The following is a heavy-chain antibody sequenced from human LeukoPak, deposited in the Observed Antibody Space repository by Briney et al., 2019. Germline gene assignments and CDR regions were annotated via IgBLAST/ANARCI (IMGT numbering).Heavy chain of an antibody. D-gene: IGHD3-22*01. CDR2: IYHSGST. CDR1: GGSISSGGYS. Sequence: SETLSLTCAVSGGSISSGGYSWSWIRQPPGKGLEWIGYIYHSGSTYYNPSLKSRVTISVDTSKNQFSLKLSSVTAADTAVYYCARHGSSGYLYYFDYWGQGTLVTVSS. V-gene: IGHV4-30-2*02. J-gene: IGHJ4*02. CDR3: ARHGSSGYLYYFDY.